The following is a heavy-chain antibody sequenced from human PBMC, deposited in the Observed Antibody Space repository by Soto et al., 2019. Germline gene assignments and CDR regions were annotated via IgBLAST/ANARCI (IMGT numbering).Heavy chain of an antibody. CDR1: GGSFRGYY. J-gene: IGHJ6*02. V-gene: IGHV4-34*01. CDR3: ARVLSVNYYDSSVKYYYGTDV. CDR2: INHSGST. D-gene: IGHD3-22*01. Sequence: SETLSLTCAVYGGSFRGYYWSWIRQRLGKGLEWIGEINHSGSTNYNPSLKSRVTISVDTSKNQFSLKLSSVTAAGTAVYYCARVLSVNYYDSSVKYYYGTDVWGQGTTVTVSS.